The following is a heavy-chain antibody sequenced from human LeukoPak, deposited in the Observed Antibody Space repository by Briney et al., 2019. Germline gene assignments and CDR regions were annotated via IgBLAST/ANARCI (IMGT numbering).Heavy chain of an antibody. Sequence: SVKVSCKASGGTFSSYAISWVRQAPGQGLEWMGGIIPIFGTANYAQKFQGRVTITADESTSTAYMELSSLRSEDTAVYCCARDRYYYDSSGYFLFDYWGQGTLVTVSS. CDR2: IIPIFGTA. V-gene: IGHV1-69*13. J-gene: IGHJ4*02. D-gene: IGHD3-22*01. CDR3: ARDRYYYDSSGYFLFDY. CDR1: GGTFSSYA.